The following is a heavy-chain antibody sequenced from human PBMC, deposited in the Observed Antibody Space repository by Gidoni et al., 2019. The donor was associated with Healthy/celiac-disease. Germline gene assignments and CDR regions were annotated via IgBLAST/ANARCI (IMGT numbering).Heavy chain of an antibody. CDR3: TTDRPGYGDAFDI. J-gene: IGHJ3*02. CDR2: IESKTAGGTT. Sequence: EVQLVESGRGLLKPGGSLRLSCAASGFTFSNAWMSWVRQAPGKGLEWVGRIESKTAGGTTDYAAAVKGRFTISRDDSKDTLYLQMNSLKTGDTAVYYCTTDRPGYGDAFDIWGQGTRVTVSS. CDR1: GFTFSNAW. V-gene: IGHV3-15*04. D-gene: IGHD5-12*01.